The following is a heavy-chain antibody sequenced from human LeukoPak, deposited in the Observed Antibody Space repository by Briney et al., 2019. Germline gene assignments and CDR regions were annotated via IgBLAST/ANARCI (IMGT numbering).Heavy chain of an antibody. D-gene: IGHD4-17*01. Sequence: ASVTVSCKASGYTFTSYGISWVRQAPGQGLEWMGWISAYNGNTNYAQKLQGRVTMTTDTSTSTAYMELRSLRSDDTAVYYCARGQTGSDYGDPDPLGYWGQGTLVTVSS. CDR3: ARGQTGSDYGDPDPLGY. CDR2: ISAYNGNT. J-gene: IGHJ4*02. V-gene: IGHV1-18*01. CDR1: GYTFTSYG.